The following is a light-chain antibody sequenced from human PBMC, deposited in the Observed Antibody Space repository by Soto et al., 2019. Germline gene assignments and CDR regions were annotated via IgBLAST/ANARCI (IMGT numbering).Light chain of an antibody. V-gene: IGKV1-39*01. Sequence: EMDMTESRSSLAASVEDRVIITCRASQSISNHLNWYQQKPGKAPRLLIFAASSLQSGVPSRFSGSRSGPDFTLTISSLQPEDFATYYCQQSYSSPPTFGQGTKVDIK. CDR2: AAS. CDR1: QSISNH. J-gene: IGKJ1*01. CDR3: QQSYSSPPT.